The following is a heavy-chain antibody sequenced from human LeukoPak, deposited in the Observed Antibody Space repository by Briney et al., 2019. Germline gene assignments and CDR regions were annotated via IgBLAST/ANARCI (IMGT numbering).Heavy chain of an antibody. D-gene: IGHD4-23*01. CDR1: GGTLNSYH. CDR2: IYQSGST. V-gene: IGHV4-59*01. Sequence: WETLSLTCTASGGTLNSYHWSWIRQAPGKGLEWVGSIYQSGSTNYNPYIKSRVTISVDESKNHFYLKVYTVTAADTAVYYCARDRLGGAVANLISDYWGQGTLVTVSS. CDR3: ARDRLGGAVANLISDY. J-gene: IGHJ4*02.